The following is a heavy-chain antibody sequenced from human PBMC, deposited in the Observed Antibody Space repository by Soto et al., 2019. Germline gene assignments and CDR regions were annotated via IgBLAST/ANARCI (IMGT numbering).Heavy chain of an antibody. CDR3: ARSYCGDDCALDH. J-gene: IGHJ4*02. CDR1: GFTFSSYG. CDR2: ISYDGNSK. V-gene: IGHV3-30*19. Sequence: QVQLVESGGGVVQPGRSLRLSCAASGFTFSSYGMHWVRRAPGKGLEWVAVISYDGNSKHYADSVKGRFTISRDNSKSTLYVQMNSLRAEDTAVYYCARSYCGDDCALDHWGQGTLVTVSS. D-gene: IGHD2-21*02.